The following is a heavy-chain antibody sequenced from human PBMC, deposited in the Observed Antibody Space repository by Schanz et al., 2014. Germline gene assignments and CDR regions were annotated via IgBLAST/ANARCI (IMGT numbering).Heavy chain of an antibody. Sequence: VQLLESGGGVVQPGRSLRLSCAASGFTFSSYGMHWVRQAPGKGLEWVAIIWYDGSNKYYADSVKGRFTISRDNSKNTLYLLMNSLRAEDTAVYYCARDAVTSVLTPGFYYWGQGTLVTVSS. CDR2: IWYDGSNK. CDR3: ARDAVTSVLTPGFYY. D-gene: IGHD4-17*01. V-gene: IGHV3-33*01. J-gene: IGHJ4*02. CDR1: GFTFSSYG.